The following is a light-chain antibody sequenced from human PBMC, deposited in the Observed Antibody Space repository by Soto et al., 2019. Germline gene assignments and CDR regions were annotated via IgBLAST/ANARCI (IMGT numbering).Light chain of an antibody. J-gene: IGKJ2*01. CDR3: QQYGNSLYT. CDR2: GAS. Sequence: IVMPQSPATLSVSPGERATLSCRASQSVYNNLAWYQQKPGQAPRLLIYGASSRATGIADRFSGSGSGTDFTLTISRLEPEDFAVYYCQQYGNSLYTLGQGTKVDIK. CDR1: QSVYNN. V-gene: IGKV3-20*01.